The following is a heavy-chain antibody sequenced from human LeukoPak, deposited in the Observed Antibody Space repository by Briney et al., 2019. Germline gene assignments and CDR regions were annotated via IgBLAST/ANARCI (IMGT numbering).Heavy chain of an antibody. Sequence: GGSPRLSCAASGFTFRSFAMHWVRQAPGKGLEWVADISFDGSFRYYADSVKGRFTISRDNAKNSLYLQMNSLRAEDTAVYYCARDSGFYAFDIWGQGTMVTVSS. CDR3: ARDSGFYAFDI. CDR1: GFTFRSFA. CDR2: ISFDGSFR. V-gene: IGHV3-30*04. D-gene: IGHD1-26*01. J-gene: IGHJ3*02.